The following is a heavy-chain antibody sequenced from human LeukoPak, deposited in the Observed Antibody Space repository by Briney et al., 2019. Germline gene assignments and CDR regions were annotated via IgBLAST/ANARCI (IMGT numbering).Heavy chain of an antibody. CDR2: INHSGST. CDR3: VLDYYDSSGYLVDY. J-gene: IGHJ4*02. V-gene: IGHV4-39*07. D-gene: IGHD3-22*01. CDR1: GDSISSSNYF. Sequence: PSETLSLTCTVSGDSISSSNYFWGWIRQPPGKGLEWIGEINHSGSTNYNPSLKSRVTISVDTSKNQFSLKLSSVTAADTAVYYCVLDYYDSSGYLVDYWGQGTLVTVSS.